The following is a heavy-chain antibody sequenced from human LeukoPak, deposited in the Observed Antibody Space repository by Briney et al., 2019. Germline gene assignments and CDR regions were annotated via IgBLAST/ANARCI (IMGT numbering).Heavy chain of an antibody. CDR2: FDPEDGET. D-gene: IGHD3-3*01. V-gene: IGHV1-24*01. CDR1: GYTLTELS. CDR3: ATGRGLRFLEWLYY. Sequence: APVKVSCKVSGYTLTELSMHWVRQAPGKGLEWMGGFDPEDGETVYAQKFQGRVTMTEDTSTDTAYMELSSLRSEDTAVYYCATGRGLRFLEWLYYWGQGTLVTVSS. J-gene: IGHJ4*02.